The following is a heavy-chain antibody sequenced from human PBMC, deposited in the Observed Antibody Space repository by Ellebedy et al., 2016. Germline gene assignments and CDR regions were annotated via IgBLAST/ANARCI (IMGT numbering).Heavy chain of an antibody. D-gene: IGHD6-19*01. CDR3: ARDEASVAGNLDY. CDR2: ISRSSSHI. J-gene: IGHJ4*02. V-gene: IGHV3-21*01. CDR1: GFTFSTYA. Sequence: GGSLRLSCSASGFTFSTYAMHWVRQAPGKGLEWVSSISRSSSHIYYADSVKGRFTISRDNAKNSLYLQMNSLTVEDMAVYYCARDEASVAGNLDYWGQGTLVTVSS.